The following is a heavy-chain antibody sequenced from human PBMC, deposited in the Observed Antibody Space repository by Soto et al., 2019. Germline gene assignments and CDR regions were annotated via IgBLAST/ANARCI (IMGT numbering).Heavy chain of an antibody. CDR2: INHSGST. CDR3: ERGHLRYYDFWSGPRSHWFDP. CDR1: GGSFSGYY. V-gene: IGHV4-34*01. Sequence: PSETLSLTCAVYGGSFSGYYWSWIRQPPGKGLEWIGEINHSGSTNYNPSLKSRVTISVDTSKNQFSLKLSSVTAADTAVYYCERGHLRYYDFWSGPRSHWFDPWGQGTLVTVSS. D-gene: IGHD3-3*01. J-gene: IGHJ5*02.